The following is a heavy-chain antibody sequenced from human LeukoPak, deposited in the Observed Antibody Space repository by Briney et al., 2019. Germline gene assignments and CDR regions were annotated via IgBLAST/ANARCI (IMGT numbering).Heavy chain of an antibody. CDR2: IYYSGST. D-gene: IGHD3-22*01. CDR1: GGSISSSSYY. V-gene: IGHV4-61*01. Sequence: SETLSLTCTVSGGSISSSSYYWSWIRQPPGKGLEWIGYIYYSGSTNYNPSLKSRVTISVDTSKNQFSLKLSSVTAADTAVYYCARAHDYYDSSGYYSSWFDPWGQGTLVTVSS. J-gene: IGHJ5*02. CDR3: ARAHDYYDSSGYYSSWFDP.